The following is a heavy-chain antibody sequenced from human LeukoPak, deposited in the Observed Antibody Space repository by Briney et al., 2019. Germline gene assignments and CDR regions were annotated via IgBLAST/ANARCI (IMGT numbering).Heavy chain of an antibody. J-gene: IGHJ4*02. CDR1: GFTFTSSA. CDR3: AADGSYRYFDY. V-gene: IGHV1-58*01. Sequence: SVKVSCKASGFTFTSSAVQWVRQARGQRLEWIGWIVVGSGNTNYAQKFQERVTITRDMSTSTAYMELSSPRSEDTAVYYCAADGSYRYFDYWGQGTLVTVSS. CDR2: IVVGSGNT. D-gene: IGHD1-26*01.